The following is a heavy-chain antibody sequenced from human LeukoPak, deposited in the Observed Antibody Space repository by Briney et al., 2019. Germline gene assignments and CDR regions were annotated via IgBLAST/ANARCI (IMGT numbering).Heavy chain of an antibody. J-gene: IGHJ5*02. CDR1: SYTFASYG. V-gene: IGHV1-18*01. CDR2: ISPYNGNT. CDR3: ARAHYDSSGYYSP. Sequence: ASVKVSCKPSSYTFASYGASWVRQAPGQGLEWMAWISPYNGNTNYAQKLQGRVTLTTDTSTSTAYMELRSLRSDDTAVYYCARAHYDSSGYYSPWGQGTLVTVSS. D-gene: IGHD3-22*01.